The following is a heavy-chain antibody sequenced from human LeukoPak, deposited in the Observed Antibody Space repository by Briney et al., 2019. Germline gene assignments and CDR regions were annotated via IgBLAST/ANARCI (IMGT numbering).Heavy chain of an antibody. J-gene: IGHJ3*02. Sequence: PSETLSLTCTVSGGSISSSYYWGWIRQPPGKGLEWIGNKYYRGSTYYNPSLKSRVTISVDTSKNQFSLKLSSVTAADTAVYYCACLTTADAFDIWGRGTMVTVSS. D-gene: IGHD3-22*01. CDR2: KYYRGST. CDR3: ACLTTADAFDI. CDR1: GGSISSSYY. V-gene: IGHV4-39*07.